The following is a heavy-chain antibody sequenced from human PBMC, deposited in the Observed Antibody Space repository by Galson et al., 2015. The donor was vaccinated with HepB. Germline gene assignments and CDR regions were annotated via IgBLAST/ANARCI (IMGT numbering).Heavy chain of an antibody. CDR1: GYTFTSYD. J-gene: IGHJ4*02. CDR2: MNPDSDNT. V-gene: IGHV1-8*01. D-gene: IGHD6-13*01. Sequence: SVKVSCKASGYTFTSYDINWVRQATGQGLEWMGWMNPDSDNTGYAQKFQGRVTMTSNTSISTAYMELSSLRSEDTAVYYCARAYSSSWHQLLPDYWGQETLVTVSS. CDR3: ARAYSSSWHQLLPDY.